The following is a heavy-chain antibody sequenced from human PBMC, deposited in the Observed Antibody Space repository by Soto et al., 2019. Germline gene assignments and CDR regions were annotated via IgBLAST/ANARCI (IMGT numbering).Heavy chain of an antibody. CDR1: GFTFSSYG. J-gene: IGHJ4*02. V-gene: IGHV3-23*01. CDR3: AKDRRAGGNYGFDSDF. CDR2: SSATGAGT. D-gene: IGHD1-7*01. Sequence: VGSLRLSCAASGFTFSSYGMTWVRQAPGKGLEWVSFSSATGAGTYYADSVKGRFTISRDNSKNTLYLQMTSLRADDTAVYYCAKDRRAGGNYGFDSDFWGQGALVTVSS.